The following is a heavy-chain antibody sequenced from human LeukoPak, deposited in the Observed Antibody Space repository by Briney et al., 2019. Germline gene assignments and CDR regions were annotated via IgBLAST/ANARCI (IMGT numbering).Heavy chain of an antibody. CDR1: GGTFSSYA. D-gene: IGHD1-1*01. CDR3: ARGELERTLLGY. Sequence: SVKVSCKASGGTFSSYAISWVRQAPGQGLEWMGGIIPIFGTANYAQKFQGRVTITTDESTGTAYMELSSLRSEDTAVYSCARGELERTLLGYWGQGTLVTVSS. J-gene: IGHJ4*02. CDR2: IIPIFGTA. V-gene: IGHV1-69*05.